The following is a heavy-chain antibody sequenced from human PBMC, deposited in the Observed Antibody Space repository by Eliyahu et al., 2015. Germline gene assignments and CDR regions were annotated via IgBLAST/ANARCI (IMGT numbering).Heavy chain of an antibody. V-gene: IGHV1-18*01. J-gene: IGHJ2*01. CDR1: GYTFTSYG. CDR3: ARDDPYAYSSGWRYYWYFDL. Sequence: QVQLVQSGAEVKKPGASVKVSCKASGYTFTSYGISWVRQAPGQGLEWMGWVSPYNGNTNYAQKLQGRVTMTTDTSTSTAYMELRSLRSDDTAVYYCARDDPYAYSSGWRYYWYFDLWGRGTLVTVSS. D-gene: IGHD6-19*01. CDR2: VSPYNGNT.